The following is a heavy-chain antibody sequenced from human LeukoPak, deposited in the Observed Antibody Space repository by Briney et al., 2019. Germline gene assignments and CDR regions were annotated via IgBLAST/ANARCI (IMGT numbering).Heavy chain of an antibody. V-gene: IGHV4-38-2*01. CDR3: ARLDSSSWTNVGWDY. J-gene: IGHJ4*02. CDR1: GYSISSGYY. Sequence: PSETLSLTXAVSGYSISSGYYWGWIRQPPGKRLEWIGSIYHSGSTYYNPSLKSRVTISVDTSKNQFSLKLSSVTAADTAVYYCARLDSSSWTNVGWDYWGQGTLVTVSS. D-gene: IGHD6-13*01. CDR2: IYHSGST.